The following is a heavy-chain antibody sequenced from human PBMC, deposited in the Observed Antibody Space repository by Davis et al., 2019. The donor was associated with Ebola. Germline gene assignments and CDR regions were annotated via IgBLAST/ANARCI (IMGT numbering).Heavy chain of an antibody. J-gene: IGHJ4*02. CDR1: GLDITKNY. V-gene: IGHV3-53*01. Sequence: PGGSLRLSCAVSGLDITKNYMAWVRQSPGKGLEWVSTLYVLGNTYYADSVKGRFSISRDNSNNTLFLHMTKLRVEDTAVYYCARAGGYSGYDVFDSWGQGTQVFVSS. D-gene: IGHD5-12*01. CDR2: LYVLGNT. CDR3: ARAGGYSGYDVFDS.